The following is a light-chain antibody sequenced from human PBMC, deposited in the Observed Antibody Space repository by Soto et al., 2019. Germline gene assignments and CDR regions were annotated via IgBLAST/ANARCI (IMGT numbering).Light chain of an antibody. CDR3: SSYGGGDTFHVI. J-gene: IGLJ2*01. CDR2: DVS. Sequence: QSALTQPPSASGSPGQSVTISCTGTSSDVGAYNYVSWYQQYTGKAPKLMIYDVSKRPSGVPDRFSGSKPGNTASLTVSGLRADDEAVYYCSSYGGGDTFHVIFGGGTKLTVL. V-gene: IGLV2-8*01. CDR1: SSDVGAYNY.